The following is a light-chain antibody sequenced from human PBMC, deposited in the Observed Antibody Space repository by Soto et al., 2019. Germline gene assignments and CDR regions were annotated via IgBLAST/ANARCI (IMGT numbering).Light chain of an antibody. V-gene: IGKV1-5*03. CDR1: QTISSW. CDR3: QHYNSYSEA. Sequence: DIQMTQSPSSVSASVGDRVTITCPASQTISSWLAWYQQKPGKAPKLLIYKASTLKSGVPSRFSGSGSGTEFTLTISSLQPDDFATYYCQHYNSYSEAFGQGTKVDIK. CDR2: KAS. J-gene: IGKJ1*01.